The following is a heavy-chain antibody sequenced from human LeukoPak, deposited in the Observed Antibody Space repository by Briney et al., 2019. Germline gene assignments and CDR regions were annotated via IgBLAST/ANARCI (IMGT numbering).Heavy chain of an antibody. V-gene: IGHV3-7*01. J-gene: IGHJ4*02. Sequence: GGSLRLSCAASGFTFSTYLMSWVRQAPGKGLEWVANIKPDGSERYYVDSVKGRFTISRDNAKNSLYLQVNSLRVEDTAMYYCAREGLAARPFYDYWGQGTLVTVSS. CDR3: AREGLAARPFYDY. CDR2: IKPDGSER. D-gene: IGHD6-6*01. CDR1: GFTFSTYL.